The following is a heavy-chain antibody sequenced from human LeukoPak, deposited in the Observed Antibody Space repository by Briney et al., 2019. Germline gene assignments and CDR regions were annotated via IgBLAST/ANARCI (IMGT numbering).Heavy chain of an antibody. Sequence: GASVKVSCKASGYTFTGYYIHWVRQAPGQGLEWMGWINPNSGGTNYAQKFQGRVIMTRDTSISTAYMELSSLRSEDTAVYYCALVVPAASAEYFQHWGQGTLVTVSS. D-gene: IGHD2-2*01. CDR2: INPNSGGT. V-gene: IGHV1-2*02. J-gene: IGHJ1*01. CDR3: ALVVPAASAEYFQH. CDR1: GYTFTGYY.